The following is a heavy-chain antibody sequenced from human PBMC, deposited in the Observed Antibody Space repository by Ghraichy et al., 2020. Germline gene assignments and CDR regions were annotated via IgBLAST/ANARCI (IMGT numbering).Heavy chain of an antibody. J-gene: IGHJ5*02. D-gene: IGHD2-15*01. CDR1: GFTFSSYA. V-gene: IGHV3-23*01. CDR2: ISGSGGST. CDR3: AKDRGPQNFCSGGSCYPKNWFDP. Sequence: GGSLRLSCAASGFTFSSYAMSWVRQAPGKGLEWVSAISGSGGSTYYADSVKGRFTISRDNSKNTLYLQMNSLRAEDTAVYYCAKDRGPQNFCSGGSCYPKNWFDPWGQGTLVTVSS.